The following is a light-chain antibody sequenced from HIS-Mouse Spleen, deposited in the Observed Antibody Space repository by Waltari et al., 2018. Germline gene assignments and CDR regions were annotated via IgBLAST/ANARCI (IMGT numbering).Light chain of an antibody. CDR3: YSTDSSGNHRV. J-gene: IGLJ2*01. CDR2: EDS. Sequence: SYELTQPPSVSVSPGQTARITCSGDALPKKYAYWYQQKSGQAPVLVIYEDSKRHPGIPARFSGSSSGTMATLTISGAQVEDEADYYCYSTDSSGNHRVFGGGTKLTVL. V-gene: IGLV3-10*01. CDR1: ALPKKY.